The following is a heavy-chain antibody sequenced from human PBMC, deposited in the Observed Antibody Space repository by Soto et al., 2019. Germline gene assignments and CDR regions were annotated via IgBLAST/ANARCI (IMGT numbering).Heavy chain of an antibody. D-gene: IGHD3-16*01. V-gene: IGHV4-30-4*01. CDR3: ARGYDGLDV. CDR2: IYYTGTT. Sequence: SETLSLTCTVSGGSISAVDYYWNWIRQPPGKGLEWIGYIYYTGTTKYNPSLKSRVTLSVDTFKNHFSLKLSSVNAADTAVYYCARGYDGLDVWGQGTTVTVSS. CDR1: GGSISAVDYY. J-gene: IGHJ6*02.